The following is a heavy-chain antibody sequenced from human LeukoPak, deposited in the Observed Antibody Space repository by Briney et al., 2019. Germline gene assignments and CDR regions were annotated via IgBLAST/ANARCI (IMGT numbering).Heavy chain of an antibody. V-gene: IGHV4-34*01. Sequence: SETLSLTCAVYGGPFSGYYWSWIRQPPGKGLEWIGEINHSGSTNYNPSLKSRVTISVDTSKNQFSLKLSSVTAADTAVYYCASGYDILTGYYNASYWGQGTLVTVSS. CDR2: INHSGST. D-gene: IGHD3-9*01. CDR3: ASGYDILTGYYNASY. CDR1: GGPFSGYY. J-gene: IGHJ4*02.